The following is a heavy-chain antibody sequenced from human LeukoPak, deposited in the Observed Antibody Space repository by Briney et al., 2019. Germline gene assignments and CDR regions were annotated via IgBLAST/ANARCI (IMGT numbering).Heavy chain of an antibody. CDR1: GGTFSSYA. D-gene: IGHD3-10*01. J-gene: IGHJ3*02. Sequence: SVKVSCKASGGTFSSYAISWVRQAPGQGLEWMGRIIPILGIANYAQKFQGRVTITADKSTSTAYMELSSLRSEDTAVYYCARGTGLANDAFDIWGQGTMVTVSS. V-gene: IGHV1-69*04. CDR3: ARGTGLANDAFDI. CDR2: IIPILGIA.